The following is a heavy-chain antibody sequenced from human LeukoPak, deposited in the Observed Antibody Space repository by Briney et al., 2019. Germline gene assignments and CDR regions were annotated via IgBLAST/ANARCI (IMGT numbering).Heavy chain of an antibody. CDR3: ARADSSGYYHPIN. CDR1: GFTFSSYG. CDR2: IRYDGSNK. J-gene: IGHJ4*02. V-gene: IGHV3-30*02. D-gene: IGHD3-22*01. Sequence: GGSLRLSCAASGFTFSSYGMHWVRQAPGKGLEWVAFIRYDGSNKYYADSVKGRFTISRDNAKNSLYLQMNSLRAEDTAVYYCARADSSGYYHPINWGQGTLVTVSS.